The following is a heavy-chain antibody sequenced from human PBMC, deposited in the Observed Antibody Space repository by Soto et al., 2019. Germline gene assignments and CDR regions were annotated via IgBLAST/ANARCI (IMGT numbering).Heavy chain of an antibody. CDR1: GYSFASYW. D-gene: IGHD6-6*01. V-gene: IGHV5-51*01. CDR3: ARTRSFTLGFYYDGMDV. Sequence: GESLKISCQGSGYSFASYWIGLVRQMPGKDLEWMGIIYPGDSDTRYSPSFQGQVTISADKSLRTAYLQWTSLKASDIALYYCARTRSFTLGFYYDGMDVWGQGTTVTVSS. CDR2: IYPGDSDT. J-gene: IGHJ6*02.